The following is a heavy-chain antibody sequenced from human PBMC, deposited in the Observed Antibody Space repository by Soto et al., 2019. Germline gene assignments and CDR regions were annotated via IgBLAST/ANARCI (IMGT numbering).Heavy chain of an antibody. CDR1: GFTFSNIA. CDR2: ISYDGTYR. V-gene: IGHV3-30-3*01. D-gene: IGHD1-26*01. CDR3: ATDRALGATVGASVF. Sequence: QAQLVESGGGVVQPGRSLRLSCAASGFTFSNIAMHWVRQAPGKGLEWVAAISYDGTYRPYADFARGRFTISRDNSQKTLYLRMNGLRPEDTALYYCATDRALGATVGASVFWGQGTLVTVSS. J-gene: IGHJ4*02.